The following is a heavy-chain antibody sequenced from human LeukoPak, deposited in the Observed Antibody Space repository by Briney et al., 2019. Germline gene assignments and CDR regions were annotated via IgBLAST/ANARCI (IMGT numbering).Heavy chain of an antibody. Sequence: SGGSLRLSCAASGFTVSSNFMSWVRQAPGKGLEWVSIIYSGSTTYYADSVKGRFTISRDNSKNTLYLQMNSLRAEDTAVYYCAELGITMIEGVWGKGTMVTVSS. CDR3: AELGITMIEGV. D-gene: IGHD3-22*01. CDR1: GFTVSSNF. J-gene: IGHJ3*01. CDR2: IYSGSTT. V-gene: IGHV3-53*01.